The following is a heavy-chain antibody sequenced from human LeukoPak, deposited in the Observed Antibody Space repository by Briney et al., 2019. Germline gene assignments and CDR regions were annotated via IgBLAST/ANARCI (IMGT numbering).Heavy chain of an antibody. D-gene: IGHD2-2*01. J-gene: IGHJ6*03. CDR1: GFAFNSYA. CDR3: ARAYQLPLYYYYYMDV. V-gene: IGHV3-23*01. Sequence: GGSLRLSCAASGFAFNSYAMSWVRQAPGKGLEWVSTIGDRTYYADSVQGRFTISRDNSKNTLYLQINSLGAEDTAVYYCARAYQLPLYYYYYMDVWGKGTTVTVSS. CDR2: IGDRT.